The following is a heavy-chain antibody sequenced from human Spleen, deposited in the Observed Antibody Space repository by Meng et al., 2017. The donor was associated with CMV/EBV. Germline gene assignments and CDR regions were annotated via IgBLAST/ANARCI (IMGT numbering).Heavy chain of an antibody. CDR2: VYYSGSS. CDR1: GGSISSSSSY. J-gene: IGHJ4*02. Sequence: SETLSLTCTVSGGSISSSSSYWGWIRQPPGKGLEWIGSVYYSGSSYYKPSLKSRVTLSVDTSKNQFSLKLSSVTAADTAVYYCARESHLRFLEWFLYPFDYWGQGTLVTVSS. D-gene: IGHD3-3*01. CDR3: ARESHLRFLEWFLYPFDY. V-gene: IGHV4-39*07.